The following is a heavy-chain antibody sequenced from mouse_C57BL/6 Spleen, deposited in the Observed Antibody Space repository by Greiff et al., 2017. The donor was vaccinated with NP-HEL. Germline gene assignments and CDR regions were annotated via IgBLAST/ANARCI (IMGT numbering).Heavy chain of an antibody. CDR1: GYTFTGYW. D-gene: IGHD1-1*01. CDR3: ARGNTVVAPAFDV. J-gene: IGHJ1*03. CDR2: ILPGGGST. Sequence: VQLQQSGAELMKPGASVKLSCTASGYTFTGYWIEWVKQRPGHGLEWIGEILPGGGSTNYNEKFKGKATFTADTSSNTAYMQLSSLTTEASAVFSGARGNTVVAPAFDVWGKGTTVTVAS. V-gene: IGHV1-9*01.